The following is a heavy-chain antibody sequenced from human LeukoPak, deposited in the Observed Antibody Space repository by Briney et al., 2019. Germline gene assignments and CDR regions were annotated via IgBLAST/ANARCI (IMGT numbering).Heavy chain of an antibody. CDR1: GFTFSSYA. V-gene: IGHV3-23*01. J-gene: IGHJ6*03. D-gene: IGHD3-10*01. Sequence: GGSLRLSCAASGFTFSSYAMSWVRQAPGKGLEWVSAISGSGGSTYYADSVKGRFTISRDNSKNTLYLQMNSLRAEDTAVYYCAKNAVRGVSGYYYYMDVWGKGTTVTVSS. CDR2: ISGSGGST. CDR3: AKNAVRGVSGYYYYMDV.